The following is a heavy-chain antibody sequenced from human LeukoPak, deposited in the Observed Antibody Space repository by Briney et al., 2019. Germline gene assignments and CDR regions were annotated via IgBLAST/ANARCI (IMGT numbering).Heavy chain of an antibody. Sequence: SETLSLTCTVSGDSISTPSYFWAWIRQPPGGGLEWIASIYYSGTTYYKSSLKSRVTISIDRSKNQFSLKLNSLTAADTAVYYCARVVSANYFDPWGQGTLVTVSS. D-gene: IGHD1-7*01. V-gene: IGHV4-39*07. CDR3: ARVVSANYFDP. CDR1: GDSISTPSYF. CDR2: IYYSGTT. J-gene: IGHJ5*02.